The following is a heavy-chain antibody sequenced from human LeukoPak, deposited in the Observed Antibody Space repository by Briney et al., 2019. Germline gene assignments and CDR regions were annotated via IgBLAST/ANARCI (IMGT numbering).Heavy chain of an antibody. CDR3: ARLFSHGCGDY. CDR2: IYPGDSDT. CDR1: GYTFTSYW. J-gene: IGHJ4*02. D-gene: IGHD1-26*01. Sequence: GESLKISCKCSGYTFTSYWLGWVRQMPGKGLEWMGIIYPGDSDTRYSTSFQGQVTISADKSITTAYLQWSSLKASDTAMYYCARLFSHGCGDYWGQGTLVTVSS. V-gene: IGHV5-51*01.